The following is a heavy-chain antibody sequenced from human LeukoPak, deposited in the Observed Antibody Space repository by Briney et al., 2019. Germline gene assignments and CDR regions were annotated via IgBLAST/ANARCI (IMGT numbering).Heavy chain of an antibody. CDR3: TTTYYYDSSGYTLDY. CDR1: GFTFSDSA. V-gene: IGHV3-73*01. CDR2: IRSKANSYAT. Sequence: PGGSLRLSCAASGFTFSDSAMHWVRQAAGKGLEWVGRIRSKANSYATTYAASVKGRFTISRDDSKSTAYLQMNSLKTEDTAVYYCTTTYYYDSSGYTLDYWGQGTLVTVSS. D-gene: IGHD3-22*01. J-gene: IGHJ4*02.